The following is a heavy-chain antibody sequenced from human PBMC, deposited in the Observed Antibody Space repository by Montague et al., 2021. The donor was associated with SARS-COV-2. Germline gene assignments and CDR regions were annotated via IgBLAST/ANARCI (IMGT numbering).Heavy chain of an antibody. CDR2: IHHGGST. V-gene: IGHV4-34*01. D-gene: IGHD2-2*02. CDR3: ARLGDGVVPSPILGVGPYYSYYYMDV. Sequence: SDCLSLIRAVHGGSFSTYSWNWIRQPPGKGLEWIGEIHHGGSTNYNPSLKSRVTISADTSKNQFSLKLTSVAAADTAVYYCARLGDGVVPSPILGVGPYYSYYYMDVWGKGTTVTVSS. CDR1: GGSFSTYS. J-gene: IGHJ6*03.